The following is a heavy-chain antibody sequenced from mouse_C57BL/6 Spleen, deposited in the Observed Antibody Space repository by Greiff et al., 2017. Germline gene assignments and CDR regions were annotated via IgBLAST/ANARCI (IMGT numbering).Heavy chain of an antibody. CDR3: ARSRDWDAMCY. Sequence: VQLQQSGAELVKPGASVQISCKASGYAFRSYWMNWVKQRPGKGLEWIGQIYPGDGDTNYNGKFKGKATLTADKSSSTAYMQHSSLTSEDSAVYFGARSRDWDAMCYWGQGTSVTVSS. D-gene: IGHD4-1*01. V-gene: IGHV1-80*01. J-gene: IGHJ4*01. CDR1: GYAFRSYW. CDR2: IYPGDGDT.